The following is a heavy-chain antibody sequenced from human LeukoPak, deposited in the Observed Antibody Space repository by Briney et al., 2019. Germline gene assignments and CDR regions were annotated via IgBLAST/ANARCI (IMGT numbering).Heavy chain of an antibody. CDR3: ARDFYDSTGYYYDY. V-gene: IGHV3-23*01. Sequence: QPGGSLRISCAASGFSFRDYTMSWVRQAPGKGLEWISAISARGDKTYFADSVKGRFTISRANSKGTLYLQMNSLRAEDTALYYCARDFYDSTGYYYDYWGQGTLVTVSS. CDR1: GFSFRDYT. CDR2: ISARGDKT. D-gene: IGHD3-22*01. J-gene: IGHJ4*02.